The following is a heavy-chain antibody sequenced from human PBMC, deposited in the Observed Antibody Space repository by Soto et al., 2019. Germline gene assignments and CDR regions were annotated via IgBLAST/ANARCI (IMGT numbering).Heavy chain of an antibody. CDR3: GRPGGAFVLPSDY. D-gene: IGHD2-15*01. CDR1: GGSISSSSYY. Sequence: LSETLSLTCTVSGGSISSSSYYWGWIRQPPGKGLEWIGSIYYSGSAYYSPSLAGRVTMSVDTSKNQFSVNLNSVTAADTAVYFCGRPGGAFVLPSDYWGPGTLSTVSS. J-gene: IGHJ4*02. CDR2: IYYSGSA. V-gene: IGHV4-39*01.